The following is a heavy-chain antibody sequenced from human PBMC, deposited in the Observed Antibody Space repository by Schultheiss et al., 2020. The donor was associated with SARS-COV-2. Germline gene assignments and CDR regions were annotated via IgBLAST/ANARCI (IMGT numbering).Heavy chain of an antibody. V-gene: IGHV3-23*01. D-gene: IGHD1-26*01. Sequence: GESLKISCAASGFTFSSYSMNWVRQAPGKGLVWVSGISVSGRSTYYADSGKGRFTISRDNSKNTLYLQMNSLRADDTAVYYCASGQAGTYPYFEYWGQGTLVTVSS. CDR2: ISVSGRST. J-gene: IGHJ4*02. CDR3: ASGQAGTYPYFEY. CDR1: GFTFSSYS.